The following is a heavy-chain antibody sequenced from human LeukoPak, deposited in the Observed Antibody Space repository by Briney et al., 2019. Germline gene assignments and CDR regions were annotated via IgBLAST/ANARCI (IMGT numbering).Heavy chain of an antibody. V-gene: IGHV1-69*13. Sequence: SVKVSCKPSGDTLNSYSINWVGQAPGQGREGMGGIIPVSGTTDYAQKFQGRLTITPDESTTTTYMEMSSLRSHDTAVYYCARDPTASESWRDWGQGTLVTVCS. CDR2: IIPVSGTT. CDR3: ARDPTASESWRD. J-gene: IGHJ4*02. CDR1: GDTLNSYS. D-gene: IGHD3-3*01.